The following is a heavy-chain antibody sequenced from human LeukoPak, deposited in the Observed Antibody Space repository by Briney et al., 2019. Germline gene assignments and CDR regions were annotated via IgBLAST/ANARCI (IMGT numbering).Heavy chain of an antibody. CDR2: IYHSGST. CDR3: ASSRKSNWFDP. V-gene: IGHV4-30-2*01. CDR1: GGSISSGGYY. Sequence: SETLSLTCTVSGGSISSGGYYWSWIRQPPGKGLEWIGYIYHSGSTYYNPSLKSRVTISVDRSKNQFSLKLSSVTAADTAVYYCASSRKSNWFDPWGQGTLVTVSS. J-gene: IGHJ5*02.